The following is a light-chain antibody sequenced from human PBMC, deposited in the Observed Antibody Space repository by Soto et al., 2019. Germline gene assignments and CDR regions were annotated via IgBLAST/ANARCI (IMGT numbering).Light chain of an antibody. CDR3: QQLFDSPIT. CDR1: QVISTS. V-gene: IGKV1-9*01. CDR2: AAS. Sequence: DIQLTQSPSFLSPSIGESVTITCRASQVISTSLAWYQVKPGKAPKLLIYAASTLESGVPSRFRATVSGTEFSLTITSLQPEDFESYYCQQLFDSPITFGQGTRLEIK. J-gene: IGKJ5*01.